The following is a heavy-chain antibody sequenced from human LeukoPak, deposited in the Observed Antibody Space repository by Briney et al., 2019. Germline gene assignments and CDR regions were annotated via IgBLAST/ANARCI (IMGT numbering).Heavy chain of an antibody. CDR1: GFTFSSYS. CDR3: TKGSQISGWLPHDY. J-gene: IGHJ4*02. D-gene: IGHD3-22*01. Sequence: PGGSLRLSCAASGFTFSSYSMSWVRQAPGKGLEWVSDISGGGDNTHSADSVRGRFTTSRDNSKNTVYLEMNSLRDEDTAVYYCTKGSQISGWLPHDYWGQGTLVTVS. V-gene: IGHV3-23*01. CDR2: ISGGGDNT.